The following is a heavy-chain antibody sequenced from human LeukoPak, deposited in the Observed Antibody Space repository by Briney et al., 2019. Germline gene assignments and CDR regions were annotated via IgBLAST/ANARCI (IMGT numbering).Heavy chain of an antibody. Sequence: GGSLRLSCVGFPFNNFAVHWVRQAPGKGLEWVSVIYGGGNIYYADSVKGRFTISRDNSKNTLYLQMNSLRAEDTAVYYCARGAGYNYPYYFDYWGQGTLVTVSS. J-gene: IGHJ4*02. V-gene: IGHV3-53*01. D-gene: IGHD5-24*01. CDR3: ARGAGYNYPYYFDY. CDR1: GFPFNNFA. CDR2: IYGGGNI.